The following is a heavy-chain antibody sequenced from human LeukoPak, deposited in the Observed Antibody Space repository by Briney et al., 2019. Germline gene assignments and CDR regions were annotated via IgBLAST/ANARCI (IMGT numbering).Heavy chain of an antibody. Sequence: SETLSLTCTVSGGSISSSSYYWGWIRQPPGKGLEWIGSIYYSGSTYYNPSLKSRVTISVDTSKNQFSLKLSSVTAADTAVYYCASPDYGDYVVNAFDIWGQGTMVTVSS. J-gene: IGHJ3*02. D-gene: IGHD4-17*01. V-gene: IGHV4-39*01. CDR1: GGSISSSSYY. CDR3: ASPDYGDYVVNAFDI. CDR2: IYYSGST.